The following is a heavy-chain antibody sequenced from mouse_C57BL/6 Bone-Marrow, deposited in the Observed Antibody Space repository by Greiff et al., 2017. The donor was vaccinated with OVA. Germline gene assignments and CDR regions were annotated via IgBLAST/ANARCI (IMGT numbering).Heavy chain of an antibody. D-gene: IGHD1-1*01. Sequence: QVQLQQSGAELVKPGASVKLSCKASGYTFTSYWMQWVKQRPGQGLEWIGEIDPSDGDTNSNQKFKGKATLTVDTSSSTAYMQLSSLTSEDSAVYYCANCGRNGFDYWGKGTTLTVSS. CDR2: IDPSDGDT. J-gene: IGHJ2*01. V-gene: IGHV1-50*01. CDR1: GYTFTSYW. CDR3: ANCGRNGFDY.